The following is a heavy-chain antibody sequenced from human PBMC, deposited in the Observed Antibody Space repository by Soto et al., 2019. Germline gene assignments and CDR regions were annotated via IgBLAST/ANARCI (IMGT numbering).Heavy chain of an antibody. Sequence: GGSLRLSCAAYGFTFSSYGMHWVRQAPGKGLEWVAVISYDGSNKYYADSVKGRFTISRDNSKNTLYLQMNSLRAEDTAVYYCAKEKQSYVYTTLDYWGQGTLVTVSS. D-gene: IGHD1-26*01. CDR2: ISYDGSNK. CDR1: GFTFSSYG. J-gene: IGHJ4*02. V-gene: IGHV3-30*18. CDR3: AKEKQSYVYTTLDY.